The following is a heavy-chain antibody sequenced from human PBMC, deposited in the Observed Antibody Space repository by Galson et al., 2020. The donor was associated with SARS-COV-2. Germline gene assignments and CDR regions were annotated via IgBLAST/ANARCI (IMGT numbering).Heavy chain of an antibody. CDR3: ATSPVYPPLIAAAGRWFDP. CDR2: FDPEDGET. CDR1: GYTLTELS. V-gene: IGHV1-24*01. J-gene: IGHJ5*02. Sequence: ASVKVSCKVSGYTLTELSMQWVRQAPGKGLEWMGGFDPEDGETIYAQKIPGRVTMTEDTSTDTAYMELSSLRSEDTAVYYCATSPVYPPLIAAAGRWFDPWGQGTLVTGSS. D-gene: IGHD6-13*01.